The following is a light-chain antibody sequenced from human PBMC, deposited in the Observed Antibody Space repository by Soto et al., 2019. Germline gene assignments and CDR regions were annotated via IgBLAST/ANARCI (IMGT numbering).Light chain of an antibody. V-gene: IGKV3-20*01. CDR2: GAS. CDR1: QSVSSSS. J-gene: IGKJ2*01. CDR3: QQYGSSPYT. Sequence: EIVVTQSPGTLSLSPGERATLSCRASQSVSSSSLAWYQQNPGQAPRLLIYGASSRATGIPDRFSGSGSGTDFTLTISRLEPEDFAVFYCQQYGSSPYTFGQGTKLEIK.